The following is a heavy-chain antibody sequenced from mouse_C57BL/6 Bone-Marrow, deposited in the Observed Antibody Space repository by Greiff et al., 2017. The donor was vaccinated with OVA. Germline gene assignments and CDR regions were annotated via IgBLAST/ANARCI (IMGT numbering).Heavy chain of an antibody. CDR1: GYTFTSYG. V-gene: IGHV1-81*01. CDR2: IYPRSGNT. J-gene: IGHJ3*01. D-gene: IGHD1-1*01. Sequence: VQLQQSGAELARPGASVKLSCKASGYTFTSYGISWVKQRTGQGLEWIGEIYPRSGNTYYTEKFKGKATLTADKSSSTAYMELRSLTSEDSAVYFCASYYYGSRGFAYWGQGTLVTVSA. CDR3: ASYYYGSRGFAY.